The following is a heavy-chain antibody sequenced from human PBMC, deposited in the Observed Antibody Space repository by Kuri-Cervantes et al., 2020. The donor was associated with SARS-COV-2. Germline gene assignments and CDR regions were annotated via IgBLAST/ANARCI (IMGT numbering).Heavy chain of an antibody. V-gene: IGHV4-59*08. CDR3: ARSHSGSYDSPPDY. CDR1: GGSISSHY. D-gene: IGHD1-26*01. CDR2: IYYSGST. J-gene: IGHJ4*02. Sequence: SETLSLTCAASGGSISSHYWSWIRQPPGKGLEWIGYIYYSGSTNYNPSLKSRVTISVDTSKNQFSLKLSSVTAADTAVYYCARSHSGSYDSPPDYWGQGTLVTVSS.